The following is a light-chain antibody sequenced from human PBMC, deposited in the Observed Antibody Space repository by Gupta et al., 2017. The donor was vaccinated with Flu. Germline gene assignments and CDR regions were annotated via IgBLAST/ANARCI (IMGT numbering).Light chain of an antibody. Sequence: QSALTQPRSVSGSPGQSVTIYCTGTSSDVGGYNYVSWYQQHPGKAPKLMIYDVSKRPSGVPDRSSGSKSGNTASLTISGLQAEDEADYYCCSYAGSYTYVFGTGTKVTVL. J-gene: IGLJ1*01. CDR2: DVS. CDR3: CSYAGSYTYV. CDR1: SSDVGGYNY. V-gene: IGLV2-11*01.